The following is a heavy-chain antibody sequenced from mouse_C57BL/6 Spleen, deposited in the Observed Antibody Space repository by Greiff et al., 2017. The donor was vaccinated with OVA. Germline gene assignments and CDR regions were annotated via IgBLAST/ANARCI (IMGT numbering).Heavy chain of an antibody. CDR1: GYTFTSYW. Sequence: QVQLQQPGAELVMPGASVKLSCKASGYTFTSYWMHWVKQRPGQGLEWIGEIDPSDSYTNYNQKFKGKSTLTVDKSSSTAYMQLSSLTSEDSAVYYCARGFDYDLPLAYWGQGTLVTVSA. J-gene: IGHJ3*01. D-gene: IGHD2-4*01. CDR2: IDPSDSYT. CDR3: ARGFDYDLPLAY. V-gene: IGHV1-69*01.